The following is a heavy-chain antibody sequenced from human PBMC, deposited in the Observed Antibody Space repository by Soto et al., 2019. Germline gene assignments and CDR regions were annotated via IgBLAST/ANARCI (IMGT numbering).Heavy chain of an antibody. D-gene: IGHD6-13*01. V-gene: IGHV3-30-3*01. CDR2: ISYDGSNK. CDR1: GFTFSSYA. Sequence: GGSLRLSCAASGFTFSSYAMHWVRQAPGKGLEWVAVISYDGSNKYYADSVKGRFTISRDNSKNTLYLQMNSLRAEDTAVYYCARVQQLVPHYYYYGMDVWGQGTTVTVSS. CDR3: ARVQQLVPHYYYYGMDV. J-gene: IGHJ6*02.